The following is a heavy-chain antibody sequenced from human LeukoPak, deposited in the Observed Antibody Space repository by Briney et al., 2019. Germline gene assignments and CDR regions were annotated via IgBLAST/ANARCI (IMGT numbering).Heavy chain of an antibody. D-gene: IGHD6-6*01. V-gene: IGHV1-2*02. CDR3: AREETSIVTRPWY. J-gene: IGHJ4*02. CDR2: INPNTGVT. Sequence: GASVKVSCKASGYTFTGYYMHWVRQAPGQGLEWMGWINPNTGVTEYAQNVQGRVTMTSDTSISTTYMELSRLKSDDTAVYYCAREETSIVTRPWYWGQGTLVTVSS. CDR1: GYTFTGYY.